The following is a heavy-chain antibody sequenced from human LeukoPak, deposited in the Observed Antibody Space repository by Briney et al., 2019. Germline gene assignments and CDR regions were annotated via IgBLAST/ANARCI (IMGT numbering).Heavy chain of an antibody. CDR2: IYYSGST. V-gene: IGHV4-31*03. CDR3: ARNYDGSGYYDY. J-gene: IGHJ4*02. Sequence: PSQTLSLTCTVSGGSISSGGYYWSWIRQHPGKGLEWIGYIYYSGSTYYKPSLKSRVTISVDTSKNQFSLKLSSVTAADTAVYYCARNYDGSGYYDYWGQGTLVTVSS. CDR1: GGSISSGGYY. D-gene: IGHD3-22*01.